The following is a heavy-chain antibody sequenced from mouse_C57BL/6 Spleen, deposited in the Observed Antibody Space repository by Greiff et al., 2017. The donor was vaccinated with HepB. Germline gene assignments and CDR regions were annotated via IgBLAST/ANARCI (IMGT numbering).Heavy chain of an antibody. D-gene: IGHD1-1*01. CDR2: IYPRDGST. CDR3: AREESTVVRGAVY. V-gene: IGHV1-85*01. Sequence: VKVVESGPELVKPGASVKLSCKASGYTFTSYDINWVKQRPGQGLEWIGWIYPRDGSTKYNEKFKGKATLTVDTSSSTAYMELHSLTSEDSAVYFCAREESTVVRGAVYWGQGTTLTVSS. CDR1: GYTFTSYD. J-gene: IGHJ2*01.